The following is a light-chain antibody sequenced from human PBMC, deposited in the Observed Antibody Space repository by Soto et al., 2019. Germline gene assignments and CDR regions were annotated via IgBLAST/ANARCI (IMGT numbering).Light chain of an antibody. CDR1: SSNIGSNT. Sequence: QSVRTQPPSASGTPGQRVTISCSGSSSNIGSNTVNWYQQLPGTAPKLLIYSNNQRPSGVPDRFSGSKSGISASLAISGLQSEDEADYYCEEWDDSLNGLNYVFGTG. CDR2: SNN. CDR3: EEWDDSLNGLNYV. V-gene: IGLV1-44*01. J-gene: IGLJ1*01.